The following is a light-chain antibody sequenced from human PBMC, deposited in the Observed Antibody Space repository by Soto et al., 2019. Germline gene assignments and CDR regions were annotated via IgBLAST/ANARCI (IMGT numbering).Light chain of an antibody. Sequence: QSALTQPASVSGSPGQSITISCTGTSSDVGSYNLVSWYQQHPGKAPKLMIYEGSKRPSGVSNRFSRSKSGNTASLTISGLQAEDEADYYCCSYAGSSTFEVFGTGTKVTVL. CDR3: CSYAGSSTFEV. CDR2: EGS. CDR1: SSDVGSYNL. V-gene: IGLV2-23*03. J-gene: IGLJ1*01.